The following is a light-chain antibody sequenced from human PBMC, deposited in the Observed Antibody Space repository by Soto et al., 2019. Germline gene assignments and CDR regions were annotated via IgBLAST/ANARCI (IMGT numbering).Light chain of an antibody. Sequence: DIVMTQSALSLPVTPGEPASSSCRSSESLLHSNGYNSLVGYLQKPGQSLQLLIYLGSNRASGVADRFSGSGSGTDFSLKISRVEAEDVGVYYCMQALHTSRFTFGRGTKVDIK. CDR2: LGS. V-gene: IGKV2-28*01. CDR3: MQALHTSRFT. CDR1: ESLLHSNGYNS. J-gene: IGKJ3*01.